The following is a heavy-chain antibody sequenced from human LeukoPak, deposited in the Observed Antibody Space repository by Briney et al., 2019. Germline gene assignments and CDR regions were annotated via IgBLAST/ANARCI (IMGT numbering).Heavy chain of an antibody. CDR2: IYYSGST. CDR1: GGSISSSSYY. J-gene: IGHJ4*02. CDR3: ARDTAMGEGYFDY. V-gene: IGHV4-39*01. D-gene: IGHD5-18*01. Sequence: SETLSLTCTVSGGSISSSSYYWGWIRQPPGKGLEWIGSIYYSGSTYYNPSLKSRATISVDTSKNQFSLKLSSVTAADTAVYYCARDTAMGEGYFDYWGQGTLVTVSS.